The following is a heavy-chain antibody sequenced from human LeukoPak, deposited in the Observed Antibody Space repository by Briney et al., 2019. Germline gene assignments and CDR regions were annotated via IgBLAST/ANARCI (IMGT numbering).Heavy chain of an antibody. V-gene: IGHV4-30-2*01. CDR3: ARDRVVPAAMGVYYYYGMDV. CDR2: IYHSGST. Sequence: SQTLSLTCAVSGGSISSGGYSWSWIRQPPGKDLEWIGYIYHSGSTYYNPSLKSRVTISVDRSKNQFSLKLSSVTAADTAVYYCARDRVVPAAMGVYYYYGMDVWGQGTTVTVSS. D-gene: IGHD2-2*01. CDR1: GGSISSGGYS. J-gene: IGHJ6*02.